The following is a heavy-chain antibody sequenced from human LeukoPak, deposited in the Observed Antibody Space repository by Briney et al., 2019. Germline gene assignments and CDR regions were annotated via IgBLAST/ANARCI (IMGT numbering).Heavy chain of an antibody. Sequence: PSETLSLTCTVSGYSISSGYYWGWIRQPPGKGLEWIGSIYHSGSTYYNPSLKSRVTISVDTSKNQFSLKLSSVTAADTAVYFCAREDFVLRDAFDMWGQGTVVTVSS. CDR1: GYSISSGYY. D-gene: IGHD3-16*02. V-gene: IGHV4-38-2*02. CDR3: AREDFVLRDAFDM. J-gene: IGHJ3*02. CDR2: IYHSGST.